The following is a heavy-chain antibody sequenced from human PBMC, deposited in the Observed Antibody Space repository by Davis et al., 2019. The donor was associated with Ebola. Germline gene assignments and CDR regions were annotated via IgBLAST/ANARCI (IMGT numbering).Heavy chain of an antibody. D-gene: IGHD4-17*01. CDR1: GFTFSGSA. Sequence: GGSLRLSCAASGFTFSGSAMHWVRQASGNGLEWVGRIRSKANSYATAYAASVKGRFTISRDDSKNTAYLQMNSLKTEDTAVYYCTGTVTTIDYWGQGTLVTVSS. CDR3: TGTVTTIDY. CDR2: IRSKANSYAT. V-gene: IGHV3-73*01. J-gene: IGHJ4*02.